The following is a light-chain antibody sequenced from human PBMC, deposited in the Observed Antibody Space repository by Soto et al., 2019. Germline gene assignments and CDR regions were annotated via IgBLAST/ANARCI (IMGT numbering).Light chain of an antibody. CDR1: SSDVGGYNY. CDR2: DVS. V-gene: IGLV2-11*01. Sequence: QSALTQPRSVSGSPGQSVTISCTGTSSDVGGYNYVSWYQQHPGSAPKLMIYDVSVRPSGVPDRFSGSKSGNTASLTISGLQAEDEAEYYSCSYAGTDTFRVFGGGTKVTVL. CDR3: CSYAGTDTFRV. J-gene: IGLJ2*01.